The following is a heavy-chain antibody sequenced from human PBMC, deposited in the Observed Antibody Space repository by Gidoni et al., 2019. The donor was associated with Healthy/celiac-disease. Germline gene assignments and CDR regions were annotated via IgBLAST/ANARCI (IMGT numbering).Heavy chain of an antibody. CDR3: ATGRDLSGYFSLFDY. Sequence: QVQLLQSGAAVKKPGASVKVSCKVSGYTLTEFSMHWVRQAPGKGLEWMGGFDPEDGETIYAQKFQGRVTMTEDTSTDTAYMELSSLRSEDTAVYYCATGRDLSGYFSLFDYWGQGTLVTVSS. CDR2: FDPEDGET. V-gene: IGHV1-24*01. J-gene: IGHJ4*02. CDR1: GYTLTEFS. D-gene: IGHD3-22*01.